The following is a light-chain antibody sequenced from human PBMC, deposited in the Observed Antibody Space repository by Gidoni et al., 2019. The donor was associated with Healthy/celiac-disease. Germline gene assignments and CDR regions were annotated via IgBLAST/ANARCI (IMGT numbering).Light chain of an antibody. CDR3: QQSYSTLLT. CDR1: QSTSSY. CDR2: AAS. Sequence: DIQMTQSPSSLAASVGDRVTITCRASQSTSSYLNWYQQKPGKAPKLLIYAASSLQSGVPSRFSGSGSGTDFTLTISRLQPEDFATYYCQQSYSTLLTFGGGTKVEIK. J-gene: IGKJ4*01. V-gene: IGKV1-39*01.